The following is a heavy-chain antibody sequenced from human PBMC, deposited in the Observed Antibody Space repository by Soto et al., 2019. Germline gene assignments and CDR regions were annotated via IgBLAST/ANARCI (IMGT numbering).Heavy chain of an antibody. Sequence: QVQLVQSGAEVKKPGASVKVSCKASGYTFTSYGISWVRQAPGQGLEWMGWISAYNGNTNYAQKLTGRATMTSYKSTSTAYMELRSLRSDDTAVYYCARHAVRYFDWLLPVDATEYFDLWGRGTLVTVSS. CDR2: ISAYNGNT. CDR1: GYTFTSYG. J-gene: IGHJ2*01. V-gene: IGHV1-18*01. D-gene: IGHD3-9*01. CDR3: ARHAVRYFDWLLPVDATEYFDL.